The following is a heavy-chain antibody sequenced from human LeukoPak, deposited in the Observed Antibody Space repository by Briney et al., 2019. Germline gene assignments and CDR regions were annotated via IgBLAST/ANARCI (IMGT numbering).Heavy chain of an antibody. J-gene: IGHJ4*02. CDR3: ARGDRGTGQHFDY. Sequence: PGGSLRLSCAASGFTVSNNYMTWVRQAPGKGLEWVSIIFAGVGTYYADSVRGRFTISRDNSKNTLYLQMNSPEAEDAAVYYCARGDRGTGQHFDYWGQGTLVTVS. V-gene: IGHV3-53*01. CDR1: GFTVSNNY. D-gene: IGHD1-1*01. CDR2: IFAGVGT.